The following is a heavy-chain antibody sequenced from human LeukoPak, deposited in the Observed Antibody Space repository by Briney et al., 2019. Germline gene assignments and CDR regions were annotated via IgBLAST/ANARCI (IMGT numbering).Heavy chain of an antibody. D-gene: IGHD4-17*01. Sequence: GGSLRLSCAASGFTFSDYYMTWIRQAPGKGLEWVSHISTSGSTIYSADSVKGRFTLSRDNAKNSLHLQMNSLRAEDTAVYYCARARSRYYFDYWGQGTLVTVSS. CDR1: GFTFSDYY. V-gene: IGHV3-11*01. J-gene: IGHJ4*02. CDR2: ISTSGSTI. CDR3: ARARSRYYFDY.